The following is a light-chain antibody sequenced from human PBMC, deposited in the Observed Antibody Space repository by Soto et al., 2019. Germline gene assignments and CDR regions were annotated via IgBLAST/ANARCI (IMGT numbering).Light chain of an antibody. CDR3: CSLTTSHTYV. CDR2: HVT. Sequence: QSALTQPASVSGSPGQSITISCTGTSSDIGHYDYVSWYQQHPGKAPKLMIYHVTYRPSGVSNRYSGSKSRNSASLTISGLQADDEADYYCCSLTTSHTYVFGSGTQVTVL. J-gene: IGLJ1*01. V-gene: IGLV2-14*03. CDR1: SSDIGHYDY.